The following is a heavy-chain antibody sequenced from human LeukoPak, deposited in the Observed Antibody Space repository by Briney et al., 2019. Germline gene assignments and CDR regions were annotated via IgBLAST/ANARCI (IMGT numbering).Heavy chain of an antibody. J-gene: IGHJ5*02. Sequence: SETLSLTCAVYGGSFSGDYWSWIRQNPGKGLEWIGETNDRGSTTYNPSLKSRVTMTIDTSKKQASLRLSSMTVADTAVYYCVRGGAQQLETWGQGTLVSAST. CDR3: VRGGAQQLET. CDR2: TNDRGST. CDR1: GGSFSGDY. V-gene: IGHV4-34*01. D-gene: IGHD6-13*01.